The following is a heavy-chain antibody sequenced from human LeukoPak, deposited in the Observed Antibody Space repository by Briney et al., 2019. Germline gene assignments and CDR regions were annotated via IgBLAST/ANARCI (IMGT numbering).Heavy chain of an antibody. J-gene: IGHJ4*02. CDR2: IIPIFDTG. CDR1: GGTFSSYA. V-gene: IGHV1-69*05. Sequence: AVKVSCQASGGTFSSYAISWVRQAPGRGLEWMGRIIPIFDTGKYAHKFQGRVTIATDESTSTAYMELSRLRSEDTAVYDCAREVSDTAMGLFDYWGQGILVTVGS. CDR3: AREVSDTAMGLFDY. D-gene: IGHD5-18*01.